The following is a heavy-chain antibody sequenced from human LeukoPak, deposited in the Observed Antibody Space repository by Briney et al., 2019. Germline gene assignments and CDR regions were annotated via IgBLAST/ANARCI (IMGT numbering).Heavy chain of an antibody. J-gene: IGHJ5*02. V-gene: IGHV1-2*02. CDR2: TNPNSGDT. D-gene: IGHD5-24*01. CDR3: ARKRWLQP. CDR1: GYTFIDYY. Sequence: ASVTLSCTSSGYTFIDYYMHWVRHAPGQGLGRMGWTNPNSGDTNYAQKFQGRVTMTRDTSISTAYMELSRLRSDDTAVYYCARKRWLQPWGQGTLVTVSS.